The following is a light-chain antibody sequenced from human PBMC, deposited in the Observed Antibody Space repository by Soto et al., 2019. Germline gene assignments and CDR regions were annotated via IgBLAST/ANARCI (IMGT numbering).Light chain of an antibody. V-gene: IGKV3-20*01. CDR2: GAS. CDR3: QQYGGSPRT. Sequence: EIVLTQSPGTLSLSPGERATLSCRASQSVSSSYLTWYQQKPGQAPRLLMYGASSRATGIPDRFSGSGSGTAFTLTISRLEPEDFAVYYCQQYGGSPRTFGQGPKVEI. J-gene: IGKJ1*01. CDR1: QSVSSSY.